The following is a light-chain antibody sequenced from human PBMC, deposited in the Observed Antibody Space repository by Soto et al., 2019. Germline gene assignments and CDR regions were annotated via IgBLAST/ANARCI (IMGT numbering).Light chain of an antibody. CDR2: DVS. V-gene: IGLV2-11*01. CDR3: AAWDDGLNGWV. Sequence: QSALTQPRSVSGSPGQSVTISCTGTSSDVGGYNYVSWYQQHPGKAPKLMIYDVSKRPSGVPDRFSGSKSGNTASLTISGLQAEDEADYYCAAWDDGLNGWVFGGGTKVTVL. CDR1: SSDVGGYNY. J-gene: IGLJ3*02.